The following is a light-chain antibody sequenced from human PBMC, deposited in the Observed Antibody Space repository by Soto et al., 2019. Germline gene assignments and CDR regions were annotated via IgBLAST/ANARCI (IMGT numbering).Light chain of an antibody. CDR1: SSDVGGYNY. CDR2: EVS. J-gene: IGLJ1*01. Sequence: QSVLTQPASVSGSPGQSITISCTGTSSDVGGYNYVSWYQQLPGKAPKLMIYEVSNRPSGVSNRFSGSKSGNTASLTISGLQAEDAADYYCSSYTGSSTPYVFGTGTKLTVL. V-gene: IGLV2-14*01. CDR3: SSYTGSSTPYV.